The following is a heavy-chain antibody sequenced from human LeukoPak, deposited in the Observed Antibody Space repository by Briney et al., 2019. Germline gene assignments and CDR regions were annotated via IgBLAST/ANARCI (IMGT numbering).Heavy chain of an antibody. D-gene: IGHD5-24*01. V-gene: IGHV4-59*01. J-gene: IGHJ3*02. CDR3: AREAREGHVFDI. Sequence: PSETLSLTCTVSGDSISNYYWSWIRQPPGKGLEWIGYISYSGSTNYSPSLKSRVTISVDTSKNQFSLKLSSVTAADTAVYYCAREAREGHVFDIWGQGTMVTVSS. CDR1: GDSISNYY. CDR2: ISYSGST.